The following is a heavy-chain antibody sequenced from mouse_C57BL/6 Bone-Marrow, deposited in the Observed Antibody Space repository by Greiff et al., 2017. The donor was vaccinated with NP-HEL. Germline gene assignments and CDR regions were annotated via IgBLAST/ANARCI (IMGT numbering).Heavy chain of an antibody. CDR3: AGPASFAS. Sequence: EVMLVESGGGLVKPGGSLKLSCAASGFTFSSYAMSWVRQTPEKRLEWVATISDGGSYTYYPDNVKGRFTISRDNAKNNLYLQMSHLKSEDTAMYDCAGPASFASGGQGTLVTVSA. J-gene: IGHJ3*01. CDR1: GFTFSSYA. CDR2: ISDGGSYT. D-gene: IGHD3-1*01. V-gene: IGHV5-4*03.